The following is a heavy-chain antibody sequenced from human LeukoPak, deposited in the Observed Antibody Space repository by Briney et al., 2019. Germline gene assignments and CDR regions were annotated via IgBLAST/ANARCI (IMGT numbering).Heavy chain of an antibody. V-gene: IGHV4-59*08. Sequence: PSETLSLTCTVSGGSISSYYWSWIRQPPGKGLEWIGYIYYSGCTNYNPSLKSRVTISVDTSKNQFSLKLSSVTAADTAVYYCARVSLNSYGGVFYFDYWGQGTLVTVSS. D-gene: IGHD4-23*01. CDR3: ARVSLNSYGGVFYFDY. CDR1: GGSISSYY. CDR2: IYYSGCT. J-gene: IGHJ4*02.